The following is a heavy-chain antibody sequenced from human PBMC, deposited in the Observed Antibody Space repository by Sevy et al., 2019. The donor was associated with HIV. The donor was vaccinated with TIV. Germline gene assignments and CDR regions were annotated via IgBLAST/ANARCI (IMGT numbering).Heavy chain of an antibody. Sequence: GESLKISCKGSGYNFTPYWIGWVRQMPGKGLEWMGIILPSDSDTGYSPSFQGQVTISVDKSINTASLQWNSLKASDTAIYYCARQGDSDGFDYWGQGTLVTVSS. J-gene: IGHJ4*02. D-gene: IGHD2-21*02. V-gene: IGHV5-51*01. CDR2: ILPSDSDT. CDR1: GYNFTPYW. CDR3: ARQGDSDGFDY.